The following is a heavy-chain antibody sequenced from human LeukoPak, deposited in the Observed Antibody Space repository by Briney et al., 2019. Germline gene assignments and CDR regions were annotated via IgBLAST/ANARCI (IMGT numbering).Heavy chain of an antibody. CDR3: ARGIGWSIAAAGLPLDYGMDV. CDR1: GFTFSSYW. J-gene: IGHJ6*02. V-gene: IGHV3-7*01. D-gene: IGHD6-13*01. CDR2: IKQDGSEK. Sequence: PGGSLRLSCAASGFTFSSYWMSWVRQAPGKGLEWVANIKQDGSEKYYVDSVKGRFTISRDNAKNSLYLQMNSLRAEDTAVYYCARGIGWSIAAAGLPLDYGMDVWGQGTTVTVSS.